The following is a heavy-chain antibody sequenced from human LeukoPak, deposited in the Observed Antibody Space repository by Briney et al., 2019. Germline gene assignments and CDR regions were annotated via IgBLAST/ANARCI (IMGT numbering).Heavy chain of an antibody. D-gene: IGHD3-22*01. CDR1: GYSFTRNG. J-gene: IGHJ4*02. CDR2: ISAFNGNT. CDR3: ARDGEYRPLYYDSSGYYYAAEPD. V-gene: IGHV1-18*01. Sequence: GASVKVSCKASGYSFTRNGISWVRQAPGQGLEWMGWISAFNGNTNYAQKLQGRVTMTTDTSTSTAYMELRSLRSDDTAVYYCARDGEYRPLYYDSSGYYYAAEPDWGQGTLVTVSS.